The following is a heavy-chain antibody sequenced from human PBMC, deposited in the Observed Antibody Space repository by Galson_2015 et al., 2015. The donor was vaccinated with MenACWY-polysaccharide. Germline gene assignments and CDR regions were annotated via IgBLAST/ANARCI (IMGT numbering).Heavy chain of an antibody. J-gene: IGHJ4*02. V-gene: IGHV3-53*01. CDR1: GFNVGGLY. Sequence: SLRLSCAASGFNVGGLYMSWVRQAPGKRPEWVSIMYSGGFTEYEDSVKGRFTISRDISKNTVYLQMNSLKVEDTAVYYCARDKDYGDYSLFDSWGQGTLVTVSS. D-gene: IGHD4-17*01. CDR2: MYSGGFT. CDR3: ARDKDYGDYSLFDS.